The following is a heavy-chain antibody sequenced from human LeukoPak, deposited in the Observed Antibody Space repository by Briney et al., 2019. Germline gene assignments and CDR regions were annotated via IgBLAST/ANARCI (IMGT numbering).Heavy chain of an antibody. Sequence: PSETLSLTCAVYGGSFSGYYWSWIRQPPGKGLEWIGEINHSGSTNYNLSLKSRVTISVDTSKNQFSLKLSSVTAADTAVYYCARGSRLGVVERDAFDIWGQGTMVTVSS. CDR2: INHSGST. D-gene: IGHD3-3*01. CDR1: GGSFSGYY. CDR3: ARGSRLGVVERDAFDI. V-gene: IGHV4-34*01. J-gene: IGHJ3*02.